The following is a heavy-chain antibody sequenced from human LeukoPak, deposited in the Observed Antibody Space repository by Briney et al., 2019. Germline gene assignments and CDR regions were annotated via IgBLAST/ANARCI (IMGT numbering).Heavy chain of an antibody. CDR1: GGSISSYY. CDR3: ARLVPIYGSGGGPRYYFDY. V-gene: IGHV4-59*08. Sequence: SETLSLTCTVSGGSISSYYWSWIRQPPGKGLEWIGYIYYSGSTNYNPSLKSRVTISVDTSKNQFSLELSSVTAADTAVYYCARLVPIYGSGGGPRYYFDYWGQGTLVTVSS. D-gene: IGHD3-10*01. J-gene: IGHJ4*02. CDR2: IYYSGST.